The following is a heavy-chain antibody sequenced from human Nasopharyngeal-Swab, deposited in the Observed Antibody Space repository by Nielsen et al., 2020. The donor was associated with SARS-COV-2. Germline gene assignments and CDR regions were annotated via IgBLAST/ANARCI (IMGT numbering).Heavy chain of an antibody. D-gene: IGHD3-16*01. V-gene: IGHV3-7*01. CDR3: GRGGKLGALDI. J-gene: IGHJ3*02. Sequence: GESLKISCAASGLTFTNSWMSWVRQAPGKGLEWVANIKQDGSDKYYVDPVKGRFTISRDNAKNSLALQMNSLRVEDTAVYYCGRGGKLGALDIWGQGTMVTVSS. CDR1: GLTFTNSW. CDR2: IKQDGSDK.